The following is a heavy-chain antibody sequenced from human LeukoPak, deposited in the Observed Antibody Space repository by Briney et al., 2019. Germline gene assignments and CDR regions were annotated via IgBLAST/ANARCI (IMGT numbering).Heavy chain of an antibody. D-gene: IGHD1-26*01. CDR2: INQDGSEK. V-gene: IGHV3-7*01. CDR1: GFSFSSYW. CDR3: ARDKIVGATYFDY. Sequence: GGSLRLSCAVSGFSFSSYWMSWVRQASEKGLAWVANINQDGSEKYYVDSLKGRFTISRDNAKNSLYLQLNNLRAEDTAVYYCARDKIVGATYFDYWGQGTLVTVSS. J-gene: IGHJ4*02.